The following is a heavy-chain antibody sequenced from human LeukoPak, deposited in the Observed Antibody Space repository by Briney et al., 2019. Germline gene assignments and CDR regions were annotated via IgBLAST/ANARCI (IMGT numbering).Heavy chain of an antibody. J-gene: IGHJ6*02. CDR1: GFTFSSYA. CDR2: ISGSGGST. CDR3: AKYGIPARPIYYYGMDV. V-gene: IGHV3-23*01. D-gene: IGHD6-6*01. Sequence: GRSLRLSCAASGFTFSSYAMSWVRQAPGKGLEWVSAISGSGGSTYYADSVKGRFTISRDNSKNTLYLQMNSLRAEDTAVYYCAKYGIPARPIYYYGMDVWGQGTTVTVSS.